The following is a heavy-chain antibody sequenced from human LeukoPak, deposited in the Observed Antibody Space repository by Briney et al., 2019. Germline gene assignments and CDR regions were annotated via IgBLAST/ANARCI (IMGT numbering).Heavy chain of an antibody. V-gene: IGHV3-23*01. D-gene: IGHD3-10*01. J-gene: IGHJ4*02. CDR2: INFNGGRT. CDR3: AKGGRGSWAGNTGD. CDR1: GFDFSSHG. Sequence: GGSLRLSCAASGFDFSSHGMNWVRQAPGNGLEWVSTINFNGGRTYYADSVKGRFSVSRDNSKNTLYLQMNSLRVEDTAVYYCAKGGRGSWAGNTGDWGQGTLVSVSS.